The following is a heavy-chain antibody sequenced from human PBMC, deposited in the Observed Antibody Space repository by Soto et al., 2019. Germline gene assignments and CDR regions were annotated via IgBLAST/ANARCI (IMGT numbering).Heavy chain of an antibody. V-gene: IGHV1-69*08. CDR2: IIPILGIA. D-gene: IGHD3-10*01. CDR3: AREAGGGVWFGIAY. J-gene: IGHJ4*02. Sequence: QVQLVQSGAEVKKPGSSVKVSCKASGGTFSSYTISWVRQAPGQGLEWMGRIIPILGIANYAQKFQGRVTNTEDKSTRTDYMELSSLRSEDTAVYYCAREAGGGVWFGIAYWGQGTLVTVSS. CDR1: GGTFSSYT.